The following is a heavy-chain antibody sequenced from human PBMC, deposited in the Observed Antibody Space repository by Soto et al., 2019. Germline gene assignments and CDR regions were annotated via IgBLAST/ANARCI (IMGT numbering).Heavy chain of an antibody. Sequence: QLQLQESGPGLVKPSETLSLTCYVSGGSISNSRYYWGWIRQPPGKGLEWIGTFDYSANTYSNPSLKSRVSLSVYRPTNQFSLNLTSVTAADTAVYYCATVRRGAWYSDLWGRGTLVTVSS. CDR3: ATVRRGAWYSDL. CDR1: GGSISNSRYY. CDR2: FDYSANT. V-gene: IGHV4-39*01. D-gene: IGHD3-10*02. J-gene: IGHJ2*01.